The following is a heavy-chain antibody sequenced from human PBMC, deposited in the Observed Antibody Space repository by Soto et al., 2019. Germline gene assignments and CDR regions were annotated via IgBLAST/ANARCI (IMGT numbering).Heavy chain of an antibody. J-gene: IGHJ6*03. D-gene: IGHD2-2*01. CDR2: IYYSGST. CDR3: ARHRIVVVPAAKSPYYYYMDV. V-gene: IGHV4-59*08. CDR1: GGSISSYY. Sequence: SETLSLTCTVSGGSISSYYWSWIRQPPGKGLKYIGFIYYSGSTNYNPSLKSRVTISVDTSKNQFSLKLSSVTAADTAVYYCARHRIVVVPAAKSPYYYYMDVWGKGTTVTVSS.